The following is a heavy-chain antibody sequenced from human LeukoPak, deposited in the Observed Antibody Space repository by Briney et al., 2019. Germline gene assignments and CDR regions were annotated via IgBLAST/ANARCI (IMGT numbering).Heavy chain of an antibody. CDR3: ARHSEAVAYYFDY. CDR2: SNWNGGRT. J-gene: IGHJ4*02. V-gene: IGHV3-20*04. D-gene: IGHD6-19*01. Sequence: GASLRLSCAASGFIFGDYAMTWVRQVPGKGLEWVATSNWNGGRTAHADSVKGRFTISRDNTKNFLYLQVNSLRAEDTALYYCARHSEAVAYYFDYWGQGTLVTVSS. CDR1: GFIFGDYA.